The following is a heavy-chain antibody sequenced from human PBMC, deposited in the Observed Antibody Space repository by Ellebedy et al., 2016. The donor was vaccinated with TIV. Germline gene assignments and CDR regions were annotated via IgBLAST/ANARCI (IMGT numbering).Heavy chain of an antibody. CDR1: GASINSGHF. J-gene: IGHJ4*02. CDR3: ARGIYGSGSVDY. CDR2: IIQSGTM. D-gene: IGHD3-10*01. Sequence: MPSETLSLTCTVSGASINSGHFWNWIRQPPGKGLEWIGEIIQSGTMNYSPSLKSRVTISVDKSKNQFSLRLTSVTAADTAVYFCARGIYGSGSVDYWGQGTLVTVSS. V-gene: IGHV4-34*01.